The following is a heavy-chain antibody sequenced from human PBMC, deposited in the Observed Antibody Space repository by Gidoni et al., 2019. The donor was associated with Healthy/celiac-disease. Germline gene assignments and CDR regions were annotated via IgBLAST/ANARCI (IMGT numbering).Heavy chain of an antibody. V-gene: IGHV3-21*01. CDR1: GFTFSSYS. Sequence: EVQLVESGGGLVKPGGSLRLSCSASGFTFSSYSMNWVRQAPGKGLEWVSSISSSSSYIYYADSVKGRFTISRDNAKNSLYLQMNSLRAEDTAVYYCAREGGDCFDYWGQGTLVTVSS. J-gene: IGHJ4*02. D-gene: IGHD2-21*01. CDR2: ISSSSSYI. CDR3: AREGGDCFDY.